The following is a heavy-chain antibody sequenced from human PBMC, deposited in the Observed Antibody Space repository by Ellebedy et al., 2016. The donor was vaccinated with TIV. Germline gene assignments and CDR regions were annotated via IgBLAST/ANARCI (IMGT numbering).Heavy chain of an antibody. D-gene: IGHD5-12*01. CDR3: ARYSGYHFRGNYFDY. Sequence: SVKVSCKASGGIFSSYAISWVRQAPGQGLEWMGGIIAIFRTANYAQKFQGRVTITADESTSTVYMELSSLTADDTAAYYCARYSGYHFRGNYFDYWGQGTLVTVSS. J-gene: IGHJ4*02. CDR2: IIAIFRTA. V-gene: IGHV1-69*13. CDR1: GGIFSSYA.